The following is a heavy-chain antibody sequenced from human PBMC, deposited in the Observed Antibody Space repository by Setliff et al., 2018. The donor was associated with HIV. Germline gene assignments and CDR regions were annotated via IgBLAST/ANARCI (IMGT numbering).Heavy chain of an antibody. D-gene: IGHD2-15*01. CDR3: AKWGLFSYCSSGSCRSDPGY. CDR2: ISGSGGST. CDR1: GFTFSSYA. Sequence: GGSLRLSCAASGFTFSSYAMSWVRQAPGKGLEWVSAISGSGGSTYYADSVKGRFTISRDNSKNTLYLQMNSLRAEDTAVYYCAKWGLFSYCSSGSCRSDPGYWGQGTLVTVSS. V-gene: IGHV3-23*01. J-gene: IGHJ4*02.